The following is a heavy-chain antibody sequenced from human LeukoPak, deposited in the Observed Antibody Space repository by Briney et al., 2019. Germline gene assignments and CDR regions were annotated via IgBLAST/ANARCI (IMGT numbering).Heavy chain of an antibody. Sequence: PSETLSLTCTVSGGSISSSSYYWVWMRRPPGKGLEWIGSIYYSGSTYYNPSLKSRVTISVDTSKNQFSLRLNSVTAADTAVYYCARHTSMVRGVMKYYFDYWGQGTLATVSS. J-gene: IGHJ4*02. CDR3: ARHTSMVRGVMKYYFDY. D-gene: IGHD3-10*01. V-gene: IGHV4-39*01. CDR1: GGSISSSSYY. CDR2: IYYSGST.